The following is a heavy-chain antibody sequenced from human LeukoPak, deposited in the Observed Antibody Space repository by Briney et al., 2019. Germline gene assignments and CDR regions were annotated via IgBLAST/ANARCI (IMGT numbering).Heavy chain of an antibody. Sequence: ASVKVSCKASGYTFTSYDISWVRQATGQGLEWMGWMNPNSGSTGYAQKFQGRVTITRNTSISTAYMELSGLRSEDTAVYYCARGRSRGYPYYFEYWGQGTLVTVSS. CDR3: ARGRSRGYPYYFEY. D-gene: IGHD5-12*01. CDR2: MNPNSGST. V-gene: IGHV1-8*03. J-gene: IGHJ4*02. CDR1: GYTFTSYD.